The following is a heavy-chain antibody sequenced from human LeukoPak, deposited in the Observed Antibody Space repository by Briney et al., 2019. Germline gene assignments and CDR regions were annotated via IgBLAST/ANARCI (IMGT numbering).Heavy chain of an antibody. CDR1: GFTFSSYS. CDR2: ISGSGGST. V-gene: IGHV3-23*01. J-gene: IGHJ4*02. D-gene: IGHD3-10*01. CDR3: ARVPMVRGFTWYYFDF. Sequence: KPGGSLRLSCAASGFTFSSYSMNWVRQAPGKGLEWVSAISGSGGSTYYADSVKGRFTISRDNSKNTLYLQMNTLRAEDTAVYYCARVPMVRGFTWYYFDFWGQGTLVTVSS.